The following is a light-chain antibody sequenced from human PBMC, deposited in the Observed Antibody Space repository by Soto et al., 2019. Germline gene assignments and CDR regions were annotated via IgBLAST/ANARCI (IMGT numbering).Light chain of an antibody. CDR3: QQLSSYPPIT. CDR1: QDISSY. J-gene: IGKJ5*01. Sequence: IQLTQSPSSLSASVGDRVTITCRASQDISSYLAWYQQKPGKAPKLLIYAASTLQSGVPSRFSGSGSGTDFTLTISSLQPEDFATYYCQQLSSYPPITFGQGTRLEIK. V-gene: IGKV1-9*01. CDR2: AAS.